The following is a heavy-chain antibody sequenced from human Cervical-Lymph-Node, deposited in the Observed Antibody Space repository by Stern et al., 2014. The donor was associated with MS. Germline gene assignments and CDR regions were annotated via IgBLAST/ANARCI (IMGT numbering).Heavy chain of an antibody. Sequence: QVTLRESGPALVKPTETLTLTCNFSGFSLSTSGMCVSWIRQPPGKALEWLALLDWADDKYYNPSLKTRLTISKDNSRDQVVPSLTDVDPAHTPTYFCARIRYSRGYRHFDFWGQGALVTVSS. CDR1: GFSLSTSGMC. J-gene: IGHJ4*02. CDR3: ARIRYSRGYRHFDF. V-gene: IGHV2-70*01. CDR2: LDWADDK. D-gene: IGHD6-25*01.